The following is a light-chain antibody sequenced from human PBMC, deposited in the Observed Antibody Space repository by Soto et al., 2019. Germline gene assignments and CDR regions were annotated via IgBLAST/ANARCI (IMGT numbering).Light chain of an antibody. CDR2: DVT. CDR3: NSYTSSNTYV. J-gene: IGLJ1*01. CDR1: NSDIGGYNY. Sequence: QSALTQPASVSGSPGQSITISCTGTNSDIGGYNYVSWYQQHPGKAPKLMIYDVTNRPSGVSNRFSGSKSGNTASLTISGLQAEDEDDYYCNSYTSSNTYVFGTGTQLTVL. V-gene: IGLV2-14*01.